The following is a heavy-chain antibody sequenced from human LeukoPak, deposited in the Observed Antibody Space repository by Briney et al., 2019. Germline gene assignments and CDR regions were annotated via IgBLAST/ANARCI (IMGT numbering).Heavy chain of an antibody. Sequence: PGGSLRLSCVASGITFSSYSMNWVRQAPGKGLEWVSYISSFSGTINYADSVKGRFTISRDNAKNSLYLQMNSLRAEDTAVYYCAKWGGGRYYYMDVWGKGTTVTISS. D-gene: IGHD2-15*01. CDR1: GITFSSYS. V-gene: IGHV3-48*01. CDR3: AKWGGGRYYYMDV. CDR2: ISSFSGTI. J-gene: IGHJ6*03.